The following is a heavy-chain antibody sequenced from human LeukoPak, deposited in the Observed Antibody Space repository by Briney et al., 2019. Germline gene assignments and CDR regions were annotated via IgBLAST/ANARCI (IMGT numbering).Heavy chain of an antibody. V-gene: IGHV4-30-2*01. D-gene: IGHD3-10*01. CDR3: ARGYASGSSYFDN. CDR2: IYHSGST. J-gene: IGHJ4*02. Sequence: SETLSLTRAVSGGSISSGGYSWSWIRQPPGKGLEWIGYIYHSGSTHYNPSLKSRVTISVDRSRNQFSLKLTSVTAADTAVYYCARGYASGSSYFDNWGQGTLVTVSS. CDR1: GGSISSGGYS.